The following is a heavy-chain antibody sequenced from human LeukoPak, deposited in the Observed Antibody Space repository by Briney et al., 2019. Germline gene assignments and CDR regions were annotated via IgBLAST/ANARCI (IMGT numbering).Heavy chain of an antibody. CDR3: ARDPGYSSGWYRCFDC. CDR1: GFTFSSYS. CDR2: ISSSSSYI. V-gene: IGHV3-21*01. J-gene: IGHJ4*02. Sequence: KPGGSLRLSCAASGFTFSSYSMNWVRQAPGKGLEWVSFISSSSSYIYYADSVKGRFTISRDNSKNTLYLQMNSLRAEDSAIYYCARDPGYSSGWYRCFDCWGQGTLVTVSS. D-gene: IGHD6-19*01.